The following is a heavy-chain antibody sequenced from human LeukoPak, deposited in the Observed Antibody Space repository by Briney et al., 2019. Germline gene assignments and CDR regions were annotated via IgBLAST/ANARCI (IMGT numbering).Heavy chain of an antibody. CDR2: IYYSGST. Sequence: SETLSLTCTVSGGSISSYYWSWIRQPPGKGLEWIGYIYYSGSTNYNPSLKSRVTISVDTSKNQFSLKLSSVTAADTAVYYCARTDSPYGSSGYYFDYWGQGTLVTVSS. J-gene: IGHJ4*02. CDR3: ARTDSPYGSSGYYFDY. V-gene: IGHV4-59*01. D-gene: IGHD3-22*01. CDR1: GGSISSYY.